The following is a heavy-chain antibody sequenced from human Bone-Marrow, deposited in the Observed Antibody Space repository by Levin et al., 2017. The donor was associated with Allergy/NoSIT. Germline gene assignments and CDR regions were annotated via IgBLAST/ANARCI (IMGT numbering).Heavy chain of an antibody. V-gene: IGHV3-66*01. D-gene: IGHD3-22*01. CDR1: GFTVSSNY. J-gene: IGHJ4*02. Sequence: GGSLRLSCAASGFTVSSNYMSWVRQAPGKGLEWVSVIYSGGHTHYADSVKGRFTISRDNSRNTVYLQMNSLRAEDTAVYYCARADESSGFYYPFDYWGQGTLVTVSS. CDR3: ARADESSGFYYPFDY. CDR2: IYSGGHT.